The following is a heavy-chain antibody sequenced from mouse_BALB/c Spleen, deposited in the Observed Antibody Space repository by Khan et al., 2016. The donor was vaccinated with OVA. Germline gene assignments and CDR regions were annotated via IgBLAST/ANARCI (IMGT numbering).Heavy chain of an antibody. D-gene: IGHD1-1*01. CDR1: GFTFSSYG. J-gene: IGHJ2*01. V-gene: IGHV5-17*02. CDR2: ISGDSSTI. Sequence: EVELVESGGGLVQPGGSRKLSCAASGFTFSSYGMHWVRQAPEKGLEWVAYISGDSSTIYYADTVKGRFTISRDNHKNTLFLQMTSLMSEDTAMYYCATSYYYGYYFDYWGPGTTLTVAS. CDR3: ATSYYYGYYFDY.